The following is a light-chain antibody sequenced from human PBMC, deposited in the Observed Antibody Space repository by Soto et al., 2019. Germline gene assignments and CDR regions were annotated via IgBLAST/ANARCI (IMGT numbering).Light chain of an antibody. V-gene: IGKV3-20*01. J-gene: IGKJ5*01. CDR1: QSVTSNY. Sequence: EMVLTQSPGTLSLSPGERATLSCRTSQSVTSNYLAWYQQKPGQAPRLLVYGASSRATGISDRFSGSGSGTDFTLTISRLEPEDFAVYYCQHYVSPPITFGQGTRWRL. CDR3: QHYVSPPIT. CDR2: GAS.